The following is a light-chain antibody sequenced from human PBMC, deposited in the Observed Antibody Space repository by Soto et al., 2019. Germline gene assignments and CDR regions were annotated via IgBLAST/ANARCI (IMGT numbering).Light chain of an antibody. Sequence: DITLTQSPSFLSASVGDRVTITCRASQGISSYLAWYQQKPGKAPKLLIYAASTLQSGIPSRFSGSGSGTEFTLTISSLQPEDFATYYCQQLNSYPITFGQGTRLEIK. V-gene: IGKV1-9*01. CDR3: QQLNSYPIT. J-gene: IGKJ5*01. CDR2: AAS. CDR1: QGISSY.